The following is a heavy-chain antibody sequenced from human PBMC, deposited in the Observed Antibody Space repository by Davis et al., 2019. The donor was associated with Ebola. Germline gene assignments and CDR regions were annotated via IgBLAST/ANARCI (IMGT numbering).Heavy chain of an antibody. CDR3: ARVFLPITTPNLYYYGMDV. V-gene: IGHV3-21*01. CDR1: GFTFSSYS. D-gene: IGHD5-12*01. CDR2: ISSSSSYI. J-gene: IGHJ6*02. Sequence: GGSLRLSCAASGFTFSSYSMNWVRQAPGKGLEWVSSISSSSSYIYYADSVKGRFTISRDNAKNSLYLQMNSLRAEDTAVYYCARVFLPITTPNLYYYGMDVWGQGTTVTVSS.